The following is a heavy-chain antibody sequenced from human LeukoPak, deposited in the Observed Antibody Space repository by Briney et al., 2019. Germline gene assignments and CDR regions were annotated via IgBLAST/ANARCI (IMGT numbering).Heavy chain of an antibody. J-gene: IGHJ4*02. CDR1: GFTFSSYA. D-gene: IGHD3-16*01. CDR3: ARVREDMIRGLFDY. V-gene: IGHV3-23*01. CDR2: ISGSGGNT. Sequence: GGSLRLSCAASGFTFSSYALSWVRQAPGKGLQWVSAISGSGGNTYYADSVKGRFTISRDNAKNSLYLQMNSLRAEDTAVYYCARVREDMIRGLFDYWGQGILVTVSS.